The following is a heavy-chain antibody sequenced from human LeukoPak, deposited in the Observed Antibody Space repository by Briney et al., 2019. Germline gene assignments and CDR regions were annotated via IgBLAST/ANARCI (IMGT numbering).Heavy chain of an antibody. CDR3: ARMSGIAVAAIWISYFDY. D-gene: IGHD6-19*01. CDR2: IKQDGSEK. V-gene: IGHV3-7*03. Sequence: GGSLRLSCAASGFTFGAYYMTWVRQAPGKGLEWVADIKQDGSEKYYVDSVKGRFTISRDNANNSLYLQMNSLRAEDTAVYYCARMSGIAVAAIWISYFDYWGQGTLVTVSS. CDR1: GFTFGAYY. J-gene: IGHJ4*02.